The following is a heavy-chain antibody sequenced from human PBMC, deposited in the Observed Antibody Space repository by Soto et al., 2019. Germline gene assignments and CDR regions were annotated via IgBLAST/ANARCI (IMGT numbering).Heavy chain of an antibody. J-gene: IGHJ4*02. CDR1: GFTFSSYS. V-gene: IGHV3-21*01. Sequence: EVQLVESGGGLVKPGGSLRLSCAASGFTFSSYSMNWVPQAPGKGLEWVSSISSSSSYIYYADSVKGRFTISRDNAKNSLYLQMNSLRAEDTAVYYCARGTAVAGTGSFDYWGQGTLVTVSS. D-gene: IGHD6-19*01. CDR2: ISSSSSYI. CDR3: ARGTAVAGTGSFDY.